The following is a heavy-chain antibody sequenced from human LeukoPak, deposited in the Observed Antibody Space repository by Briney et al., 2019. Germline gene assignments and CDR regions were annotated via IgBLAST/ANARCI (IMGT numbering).Heavy chain of an antibody. CDR3: ARRGIRPRGGMGAFDI. V-gene: IGHV4-34*01. J-gene: IGHJ3*02. Sequence: SETLSLTCTVSGGSISSYHWSWIRQPPGKGLEWIGEINHSGSTNYNPSLKSRVTISVDTSKNQFSLKLSSVTAADTAVYYCARRGIRPRGGMGAFDIWGQGTMVTVSS. CDR2: INHSGST. CDR1: GGSISSYH. D-gene: IGHD3-16*01.